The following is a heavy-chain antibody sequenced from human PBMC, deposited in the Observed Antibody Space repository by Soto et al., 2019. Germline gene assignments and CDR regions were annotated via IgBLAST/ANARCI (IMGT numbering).Heavy chain of an antibody. Sequence: QVQLVQSGAEVKKPGASVKVSCKASGYTFTNYYIHWVRQAPGQGLEWMGIINPSGGNTNYAQKFQGRVNMTRDTATSTVYMELSSLRSEDTAVYYCTSCDSSGCDYWGQGTLVTVSS. CDR3: TSCDSSGCDY. CDR2: INPSGGNT. J-gene: IGHJ4*02. CDR1: GYTFTNYY. D-gene: IGHD6-19*01. V-gene: IGHV1-46*03.